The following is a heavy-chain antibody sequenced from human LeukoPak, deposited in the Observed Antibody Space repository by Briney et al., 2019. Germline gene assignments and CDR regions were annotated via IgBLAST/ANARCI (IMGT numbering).Heavy chain of an antibody. D-gene: IGHD3-10*01. J-gene: IGHJ4*02. CDR2: IIPIFGTA. Sequence: ASVKVSCKASGGTFSSYAISWVRQAPGQGLEWMGGIIPIFGTANYAQEFQGRVTITTDESTSTAYMELSSLRSEDTAVYYCARAVRGVTSPLLDYWGQGTLVTVSS. CDR1: GGTFSSYA. V-gene: IGHV1-69*05. CDR3: ARAVRGVTSPLLDY.